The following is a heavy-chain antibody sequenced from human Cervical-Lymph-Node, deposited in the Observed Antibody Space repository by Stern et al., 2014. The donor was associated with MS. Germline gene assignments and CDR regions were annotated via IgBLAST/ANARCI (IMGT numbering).Heavy chain of an antibody. J-gene: IGHJ4*02. CDR3: AHRTAGPFDY. V-gene: IGHV2-5*02. CDR2: IYWDDQK. Sequence: ESGPALVKPTQTLTLTCTFSGFSLSTSGLGVGWIRQPPGEALEWLAYIYWDDQKRYSPSLKSSLTITKDTSKNQVVLTLTNVDPVDTATYYCAHRTAGPFDYWGQGTLVTVSS. CDR1: GFSLSTSGLG.